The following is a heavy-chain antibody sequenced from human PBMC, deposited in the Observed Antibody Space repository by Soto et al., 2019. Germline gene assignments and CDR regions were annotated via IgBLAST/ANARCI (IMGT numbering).Heavy chain of an antibody. J-gene: IGHJ4*02. CDR1: GVTFSSQG. CDR2: IWYDGSNK. Sequence: GGALRRTCVGSGVTFSSQGMHWVRQAPGKGLEWVAVIWYDGSNKYYADSVKGRFTISRDNSKDTLYLQMDSLRAEDTAVYYCARDDVGATGGFDYWGQGSLFTVSS. CDR3: ARDDVGATGGFDY. V-gene: IGHV3-33*01. D-gene: IGHD1-26*01.